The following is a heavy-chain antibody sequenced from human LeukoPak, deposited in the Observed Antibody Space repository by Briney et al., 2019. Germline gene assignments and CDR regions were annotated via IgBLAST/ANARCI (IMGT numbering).Heavy chain of an antibody. J-gene: IGHJ4*02. CDR2: INPNSGGT. V-gene: IGHV1-2*02. CDR3: ASGDCSGGSCYNY. Sequence: ASVKVSCKASGYSFTGYSMHWVRQAPGQGLEWMGWINPNSGGTKFAQKFQGRVTMTRDTSISTAYMELSRLRSGDTAVYYCASGDCSGGSCYNYWGQGTLVTVSS. D-gene: IGHD2-15*01. CDR1: GYSFTGYS.